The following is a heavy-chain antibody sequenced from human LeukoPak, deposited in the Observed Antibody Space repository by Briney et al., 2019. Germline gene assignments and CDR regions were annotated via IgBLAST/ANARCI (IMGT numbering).Heavy chain of an antibody. CDR1: GGSISSGGYY. Sequence: SQTLSLTCTVSGGSISSGGYYWSWIRQHPGKGLEWIGYIYYSGSTYYNPSLKSRVTTSVDTSKNQFSLKLSSVTAADTAVYYCARTDHGDYDCWGQGTLVTVSS. CDR3: ARTDHGDYDC. V-gene: IGHV4-31*03. D-gene: IGHD4-17*01. CDR2: IYYSGST. J-gene: IGHJ4*02.